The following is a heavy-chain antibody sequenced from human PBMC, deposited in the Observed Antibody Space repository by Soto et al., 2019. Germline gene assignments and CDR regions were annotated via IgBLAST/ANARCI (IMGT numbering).Heavy chain of an antibody. CDR2: IYPGDSDT. Sequence: ESLKISCKGSGYSFTSYWIGWVRQMPGKGLEWMGIIYPGDSDTRYSPSFQGQVTISADKSISTAYLQWSSLKASDTAMYYCARQRDSSGHAPAYGMDGWGQGTTVTVPS. CDR3: ARQRDSSGHAPAYGMDG. CDR1: GYSFTSYW. J-gene: IGHJ6*02. D-gene: IGHD3-22*01. V-gene: IGHV5-51*01.